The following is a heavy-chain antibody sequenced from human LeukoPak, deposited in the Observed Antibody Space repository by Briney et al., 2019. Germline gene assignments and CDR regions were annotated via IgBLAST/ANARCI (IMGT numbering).Heavy chain of an antibody. CDR3: AREGQRLVLVDHHYGMDV. D-gene: IGHD6-13*01. V-gene: IGHV1-24*01. Sequence: ASVKVSCKVSGYILTELSMHWVRQAPGKGLEWMGGFDPEDGETIYAQKFQGRVTMTEDTSTDTAYMELSSLRSEDSAVYYCAREGQRLVLVDHHYGMDVWGQGTTVIVS. CDR1: GYILTELS. CDR2: FDPEDGET. J-gene: IGHJ6*02.